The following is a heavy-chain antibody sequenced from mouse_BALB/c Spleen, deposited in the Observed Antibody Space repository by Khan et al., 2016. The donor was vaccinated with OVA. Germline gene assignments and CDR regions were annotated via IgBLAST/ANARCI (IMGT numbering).Heavy chain of an antibody. V-gene: IGHV9-3-1*01. J-gene: IGHJ4*01. D-gene: IGHD2-14*01. CDR3: ARVGYNGTMDY. CDR2: INTYTGEP. CDR1: GYTFTNYG. Sequence: QVQLKQSGPELKKPGETVKISCKASGYTFTNYGMNWVKQAPGKGLKWMGWINTYTGEPTYGDDFKGRFAFSLETSASTAYLQINNLKNEDTATYCCARVGYNGTMDYWGQGTSVTVAS.